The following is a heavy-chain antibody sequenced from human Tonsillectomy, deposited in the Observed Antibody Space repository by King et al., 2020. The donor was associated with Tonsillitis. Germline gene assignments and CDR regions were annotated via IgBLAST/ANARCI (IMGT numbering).Heavy chain of an antibody. CDR2: INHSGST. V-gene: IGHV4-34*01. CDR1: GGSFSGYY. Sequence: VQLQQWGAGLLKPSETLSLTCAVSGGSFSGYYWSWIRQPLGKGLEWIGEINHSGSTNYNPSLKSRVTISVDTSKNQFSLKLSSVTAADTAVYYCARGRRVLWFGESPLDVWGKGTTVTVSS. D-gene: IGHD3-10*01. J-gene: IGHJ6*04. CDR3: ARGRRVLWFGESPLDV.